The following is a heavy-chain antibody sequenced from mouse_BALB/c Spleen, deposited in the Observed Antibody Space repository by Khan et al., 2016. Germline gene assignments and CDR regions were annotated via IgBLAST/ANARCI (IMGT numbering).Heavy chain of an antibody. D-gene: IGHD2-4*01. CDR1: GYTFSSYW. CDR2: FLPGSGST. V-gene: IGHV1-9*01. Sequence: QVQLQQSGAELMKPGASVKISCKATGYTFSSYWIEWVKQRPGHGLEWIGEFLPGSGSTNYNETFKGKATFTAVTSSNTAYMQLSSLTSEDSAVYYCARNYDWAMDYWGQGTSVTVSS. CDR3: ARNYDWAMDY. J-gene: IGHJ4*01.